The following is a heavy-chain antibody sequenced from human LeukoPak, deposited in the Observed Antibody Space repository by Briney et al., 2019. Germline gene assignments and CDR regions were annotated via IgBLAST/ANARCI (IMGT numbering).Heavy chain of an antibody. Sequence: GGSLRLSCAASGFTLSDYYMSWIRQAPGKGLEWVSYISSSGSTIYYADSVKGRFTISRDNAKNSLYLQMNSLRAEDTAVYYCASSPEVVVVAAYYYYGMDVWGQGTTVTVSS. J-gene: IGHJ6*02. D-gene: IGHD2-15*01. CDR2: ISSSGSTI. CDR1: GFTLSDYY. CDR3: ASSPEVVVVAAYYYYGMDV. V-gene: IGHV3-11*01.